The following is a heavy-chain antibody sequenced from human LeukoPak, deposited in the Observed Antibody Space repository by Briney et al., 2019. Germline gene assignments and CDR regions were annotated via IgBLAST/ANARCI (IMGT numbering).Heavy chain of an antibody. D-gene: IGHD4-17*01. CDR2: IYSGGST. J-gene: IGHJ4*02. V-gene: IGHV3-66*01. CDR1: GFTVSSNY. Sequence: GGSLRLSCAASGFTVSSNYMSWVRQAPGKGLEWVSVIYSGGSTYYADSVKGRFTISRDNSKNTLYLQMSSLRAEDTAVYYCARDSSPLTDYGDYVFDYWGQGTLVTVSS. CDR3: ARDSSPLTDYGDYVFDY.